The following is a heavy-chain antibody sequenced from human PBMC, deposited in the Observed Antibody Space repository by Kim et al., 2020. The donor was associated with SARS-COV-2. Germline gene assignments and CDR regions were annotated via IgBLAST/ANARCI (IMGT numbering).Heavy chain of an antibody. CDR3: ARDWMSSGWYNWFDP. CDR2: ISSSSSTI. Sequence: GGSLRLSCAASGFTFSRYSMNWVRQAPGKGLEWVSYISSSSSTIYYADSVKGRFTISRDNAKNSLYLQMNSLRDEDTAVYYCARDWMSSGWYNWFDPWGQGTLVTVSS. J-gene: IGHJ5*02. CDR1: GFTFSRYS. D-gene: IGHD6-19*01. V-gene: IGHV3-48*02.